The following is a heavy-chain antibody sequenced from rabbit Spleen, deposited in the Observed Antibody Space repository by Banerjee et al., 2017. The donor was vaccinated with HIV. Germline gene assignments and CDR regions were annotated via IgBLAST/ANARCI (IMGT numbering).Heavy chain of an antibody. J-gene: IGHJ4*01. CDR1: GIDFSSYYLDS. V-gene: IGHV1S40*01. Sequence: QSLEESGGDLVKPEGSLTLTCTVSGIDFSSYYLDSMCWVRQAPGKGLEWIACIYTGSGSTYYASWAKGRFTISKTSSTTVTLQMTSLTAADTATYFCAKGSAAMTMMITGYYLNLWGPGTLVTVS. CDR3: AKGSAAMTMMITGYYLNL. CDR2: IYTGSGST. D-gene: IGHD2-1*01.